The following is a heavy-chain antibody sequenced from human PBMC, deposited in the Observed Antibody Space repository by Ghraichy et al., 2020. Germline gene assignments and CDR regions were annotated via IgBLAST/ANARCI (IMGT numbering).Heavy chain of an antibody. J-gene: IGHJ4*02. V-gene: IGHV3-23*01. D-gene: IGHD5-18*01. CDR2: ITSTGAGT. Sequence: GGSLRLSCAASGFTFSYFTLMWVRQAPGKGLEWVSAITSTGAGTYYADSVKGRFIISRDNFKNTLYLELNSLRGEDTAIYYYAKDDWDTARRGGFDYWGQGTLVTVYS. CDR3: AKDDWDTARRGGFDY. CDR1: GFTFSYFT.